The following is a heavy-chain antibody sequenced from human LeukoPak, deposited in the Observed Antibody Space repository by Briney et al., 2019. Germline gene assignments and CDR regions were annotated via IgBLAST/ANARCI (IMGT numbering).Heavy chain of an antibody. CDR2: INSDGSST. CDR3: ARSYYDSSGYYLGDAFDI. V-gene: IGHV3-74*01. Sequence: GGSLRLSCAASGFTVSSNHMNWVRQAPGRGLVWVSRINSDGSSTNYADSVKGRFTISRDNAKNTLYLQMNSLRAEDTAVFYCARSYYDSSGYYLGDAFDIWGQGTMVTVSS. J-gene: IGHJ3*02. D-gene: IGHD3-22*01. CDR1: GFTVSSNH.